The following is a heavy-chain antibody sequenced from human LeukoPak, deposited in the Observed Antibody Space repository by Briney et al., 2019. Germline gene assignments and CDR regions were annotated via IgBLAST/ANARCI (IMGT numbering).Heavy chain of an antibody. Sequence: GGSLRLSCAASGFTFSSYSMNWVRQAPGKGLEWVSSISSSSSYIYYADSVKGRFTISRDNANKSLYLQMNSLRPEDTAFYYCAKDKTIAAAGTCYYDYWGQGTLVTVSS. CDR1: GFTFSSYS. CDR2: ISSSSSYI. V-gene: IGHV3-21*04. CDR3: AKDKTIAAAGTCYYDY. J-gene: IGHJ4*02. D-gene: IGHD6-13*01.